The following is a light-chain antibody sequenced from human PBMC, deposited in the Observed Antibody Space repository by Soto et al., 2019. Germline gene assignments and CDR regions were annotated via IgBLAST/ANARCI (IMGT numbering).Light chain of an antibody. CDR3: QQYGSSPTWT. CDR1: QSVSSY. CDR2: DAS. J-gene: IGKJ1*01. V-gene: IGKV3-11*01. Sequence: EIVLTQTPATLSLSPGERYTLSCRASQSVSSYFAWYQQNPGQAPRLXXYDASNRATGIPARFSGSGSATDFTLTISRLEPQDFAVYYCQQYGSSPTWTFGQGTKVDIK.